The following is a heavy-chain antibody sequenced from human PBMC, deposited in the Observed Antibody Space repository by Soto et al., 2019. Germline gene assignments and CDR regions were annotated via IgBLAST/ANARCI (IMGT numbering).Heavy chain of an antibody. D-gene: IGHD2-21*01. CDR2: TSGSGGST. CDR3: AKAGDYSYFDY. CDR1: GLTFSSYA. V-gene: IGHV3-23*01. J-gene: IGHJ4*02. Sequence: GESLRLSCAASGLTFSSYAMNWVRQAPGKGLEWVSATSGSGGSTYYADSVKGRFTISRDNSKNTLYLQMNSLRAEDTAVYYCAKAGDYSYFDYWGQGTLVTVSS.